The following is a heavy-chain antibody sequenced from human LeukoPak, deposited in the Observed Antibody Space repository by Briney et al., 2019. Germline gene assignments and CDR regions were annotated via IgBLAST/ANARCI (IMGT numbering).Heavy chain of an antibody. Sequence: ASVKISCKVSGYTFTDYYMHWVQQAPGKGLECMGLVDPEDGETIYAEKFQGRVTITADTSTDTAYMELSSLRSEDTAVYYCATDLYSSSDYWGQGTLVTVSS. D-gene: IGHD6-6*01. CDR2: VDPEDGET. J-gene: IGHJ4*02. V-gene: IGHV1-69-2*01. CDR3: ATDLYSSSDY. CDR1: GYTFTDYY.